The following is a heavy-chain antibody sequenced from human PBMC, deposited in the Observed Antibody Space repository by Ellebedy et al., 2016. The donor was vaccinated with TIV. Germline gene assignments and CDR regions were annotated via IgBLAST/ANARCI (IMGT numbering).Heavy chain of an antibody. CDR1: GFSVSDNY. D-gene: IGHD3-10*01. V-gene: IGHV3-66*01. CDR2: IYRGAQT. J-gene: IGHJ4*02. CDR3: ASARESNYF. Sequence: GESLKISCAASGFSVSDNYVTWVRQAPGKGLEWVAAIYRGAQTYYADSVKGRFTISRDNSKNTVYLQMNSLRVEDTAVYYCASARESNYFWGRGTLVTVFS.